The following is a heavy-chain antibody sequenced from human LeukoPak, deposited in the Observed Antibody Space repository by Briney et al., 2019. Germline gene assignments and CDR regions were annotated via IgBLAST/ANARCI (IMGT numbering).Heavy chain of an antibody. CDR2: ISGSGGST. J-gene: IGHJ6*03. CDR1: GFTFSSYA. CDR3: AKVPNGDQSWYYYMDV. V-gene: IGHV3-23*01. D-gene: IGHD3-10*01. Sequence: GGSLRLSCAAPGFTFSSYATSWVRQAPGKGLEWVSAISGSGGSTYYADSVKGRFTISRDNSKNTLYLQMNSLRAEDTAVYYCAKVPNGDQSWYYYMDVWGKGTTVTVSS.